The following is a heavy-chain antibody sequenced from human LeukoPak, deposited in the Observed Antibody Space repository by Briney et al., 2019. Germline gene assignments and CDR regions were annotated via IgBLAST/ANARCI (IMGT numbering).Heavy chain of an antibody. J-gene: IGHJ6*02. V-gene: IGHV5-51*01. CDR3: ARSHWYCSSTSCYYYYYHGMDV. D-gene: IGHD2-2*01. CDR1: GYSFTSYW. CDR2: IYPGDSDT. Sequence: GESLKISCKGSGYSFTSYWIGWVRQMPGKGLEWMGIIYPGDSDTRCSPSFQGQVTISADKSISTAYLQWSSLKASDTAMYYCARSHWYCSSTSCYYYYYHGMDVWGQGTTVTVSS.